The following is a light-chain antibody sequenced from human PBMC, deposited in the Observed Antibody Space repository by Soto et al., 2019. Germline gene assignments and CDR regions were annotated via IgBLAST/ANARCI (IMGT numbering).Light chain of an antibody. CDR2: DAS. CDR1: QSVSSY. Sequence: EIVLTQSPATLSLSPGERATPSCRASQSVSSYLAWYQQKPGQAPRLLIYDASNRATGIPARFSGSGSGTDFTLTISSLEPEDFAVYYCQQPFTFGPGTKVDIK. J-gene: IGKJ3*01. V-gene: IGKV3-11*01. CDR3: QQPFT.